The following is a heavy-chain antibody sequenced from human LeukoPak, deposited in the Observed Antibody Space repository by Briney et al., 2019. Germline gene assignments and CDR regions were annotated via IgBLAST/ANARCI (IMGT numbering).Heavy chain of an antibody. D-gene: IGHD3-9*01. Sequence: SETLSLTCSVPGGSISSYSWTWLRQPPGKGLEWIGFIDYSGSSSYNPSLKSRVTISADPSTNHFSLNLTSVTAADTAVYFCARDHPVADWAPDIWGRGTMVTVSS. V-gene: IGHV4-59*13. J-gene: IGHJ3*02. CDR2: IDYSGSS. CDR3: ARDHPVADWAPDI. CDR1: GGSISSYS.